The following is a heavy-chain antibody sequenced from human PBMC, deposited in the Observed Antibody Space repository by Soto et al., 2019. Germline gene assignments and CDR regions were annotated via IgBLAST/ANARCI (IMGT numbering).Heavy chain of an antibody. Sequence: GASVKVSCKASGYTFTSYGISWVRQAPGPGLEWMGWISAYNGNTNYAQKLQGRVTMTTDTSTSTAYMELRSLRSDDTAVYYCARAKVPAAIKEFYYYGMDVWGQGTTVTVSS. D-gene: IGHD2-2*02. CDR1: GYTFTSYG. J-gene: IGHJ6*02. CDR2: ISAYNGNT. V-gene: IGHV1-18*04. CDR3: ARAKVPAAIKEFYYYGMDV.